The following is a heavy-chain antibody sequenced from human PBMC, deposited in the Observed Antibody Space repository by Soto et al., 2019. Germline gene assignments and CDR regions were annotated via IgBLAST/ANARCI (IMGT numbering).Heavy chain of an antibody. D-gene: IGHD3-16*02. J-gene: IGHJ1*01. Sequence: PGGSLRLSCAASGFTFSSYEMIWVRQAPGKGLEWVSYISGSGYTSDTGPTIHYADSVKGRFTISRNNAKNSLYLQMNSLRVEDTAVYYCARVSQSFIEYFQRWGQGTLVTVSS. V-gene: IGHV3-48*03. CDR2: ISGSGYTSDTGPTI. CDR1: GFTFSSYE. CDR3: ARVSQSFIEYFQR.